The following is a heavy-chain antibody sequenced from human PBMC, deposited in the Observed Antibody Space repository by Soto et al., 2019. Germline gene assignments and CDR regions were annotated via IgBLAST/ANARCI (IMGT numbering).Heavy chain of an antibody. J-gene: IGHJ1*01. D-gene: IGHD2-21*02. Sequence: GGSLRLSCAASGFTFSSYSMNWVRQAPGKGLEWVSSISSSSSYIYYADSVKGRFTISRDNAKNSLYLQMNSLRAEDTAVYYCARGSIPSQYCGGDCYSAFAEYFQHWGQGTLVTVSS. CDR3: ARGSIPSQYCGGDCYSAFAEYFQH. CDR2: ISSSSSYI. V-gene: IGHV3-21*01. CDR1: GFTFSSYS.